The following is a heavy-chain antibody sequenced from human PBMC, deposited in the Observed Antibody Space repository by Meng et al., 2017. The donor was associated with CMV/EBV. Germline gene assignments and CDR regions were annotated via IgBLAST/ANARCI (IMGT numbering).Heavy chain of an antibody. V-gene: IGHV1-69*01. Sequence: QAHLGHSGAGGKKPGSAVTGSCTASGGPLSSYAISWVRQAPGQGLEWMGGIIPIFGTANYAQKFQGRVTITADESTSTAYMELSSLRSEDTAVYYCARARGRVVVVAPFDYWGQGTLVTVSS. CDR3: ARARGRVVVVAPFDY. CDR2: IIPIFGTA. D-gene: IGHD2-15*01. J-gene: IGHJ4*02. CDR1: GGPLSSYA.